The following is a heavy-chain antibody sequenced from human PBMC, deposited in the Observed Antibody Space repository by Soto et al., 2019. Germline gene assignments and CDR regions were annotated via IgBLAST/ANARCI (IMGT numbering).Heavy chain of an antibody. CDR3: AKTTRNYYYGMDV. CDR2: ISSGGSNN. V-gene: IGHV3-30*18. Sequence: AGSLSLSCAASGFTFSSYGMPWVRQAPGKGLEWVAVISSGGSNNYYADSVKGRFTISRDNSKNTLYLQMNSLRAEDTAVYYCAKTTRNYYYGMDVWGQGTTVTVSS. J-gene: IGHJ6*02. CDR1: GFTFSSYG.